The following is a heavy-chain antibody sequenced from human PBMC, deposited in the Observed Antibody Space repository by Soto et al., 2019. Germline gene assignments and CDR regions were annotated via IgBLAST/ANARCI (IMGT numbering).Heavy chain of an antibody. CDR1: GDTFTSYY. CDR3: ARLRITMVRGVSPDAFDI. D-gene: IGHD3-10*01. Sequence: WASVKVSCKASGDTFTSYYMHWVRQAPGQGLEWMGIINPSGGSTSYAQKFQGRVTMTRDTSTSTVYMELSSLRSEDTAVYYCARLRITMVRGVSPDAFDIWGQGTMVTVSS. V-gene: IGHV1-46*01. CDR2: INPSGGST. J-gene: IGHJ3*02.